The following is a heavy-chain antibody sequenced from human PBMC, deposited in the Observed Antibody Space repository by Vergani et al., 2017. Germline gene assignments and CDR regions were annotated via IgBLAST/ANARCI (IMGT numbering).Heavy chain of an antibody. V-gene: IGHV1-69*01. CDR2: IIPIFGTA. CDR3: ARVYCSGGSCYPPLYYYYYDMDV. J-gene: IGHJ6*03. Sequence: QVQLVQSGAEVKKPGSSVKVSCKASGGTFSSYAISWVRQAPGQGLEWMGGIIPIFGTANYAQKFQGRVTITADESTSTAYMELSSLSSDDTAVYYCARVYCSGGSCYPPLYYYYYDMDVWGKGP. D-gene: IGHD2-15*01. CDR1: GGTFSSYA.